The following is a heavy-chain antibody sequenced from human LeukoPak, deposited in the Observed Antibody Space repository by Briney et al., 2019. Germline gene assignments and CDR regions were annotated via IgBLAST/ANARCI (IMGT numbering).Heavy chain of an antibody. V-gene: IGHV4-59*12. CDR1: GGSISSYY. CDR3: ASYSSWYLRFDY. Sequence: SETLSLTCTVSGGSISSYYWSWIRQPPGKGLEWIGYIYYSGTTNYNPSLKSRVTISVDTSKNQFSLKLSSVTAADTAVYYCASYSSWYLRFDYWGQGTLVTVSS. CDR2: IYYSGTT. D-gene: IGHD6-13*01. J-gene: IGHJ4*02.